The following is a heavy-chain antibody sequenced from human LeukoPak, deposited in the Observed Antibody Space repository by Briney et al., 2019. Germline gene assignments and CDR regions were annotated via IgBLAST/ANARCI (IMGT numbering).Heavy chain of an antibody. CDR2: IGYGGADS. D-gene: IGHD5-24*01. CDR3: ARDGYSDGFDY. CDR1: GFTLSSYE. Sequence: PGGSLRLSCTVSGFTLSSYEMTWFRQAPGKGLEWVSSIGYGGADSHYADSVKGRFTISRDNSKNTLYLQMNNLRAEDTAVYYCARDGYSDGFDYWGQGTLVTVSS. J-gene: IGHJ4*02. V-gene: IGHV3-23*01.